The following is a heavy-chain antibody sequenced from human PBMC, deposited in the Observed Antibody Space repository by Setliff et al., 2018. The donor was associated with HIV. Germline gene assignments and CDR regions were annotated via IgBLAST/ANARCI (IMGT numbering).Heavy chain of an antibody. CDR2: IAGHNGDT. CDR1: GYTFISFG. J-gene: IGHJ4*02. CDR3: VRDDNYFDTTGYYPYFDY. Sequence: GASVKGSCKTSGYTFISFGISWVRQAPGQGLEWMGWIAGHNGDTKYDQMLQGRVTVAADISTSTVYMELRSLRSDDTAMYYCVRDDNYFDTTGYYPYFDYWGQGTQVTVSS. D-gene: IGHD3-22*01. V-gene: IGHV1-18*01.